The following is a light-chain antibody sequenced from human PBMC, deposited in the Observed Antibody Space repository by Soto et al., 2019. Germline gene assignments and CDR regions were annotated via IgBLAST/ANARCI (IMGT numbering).Light chain of an antibody. Sequence: EIVLTQSPATLSLSPGERATLSCRASQSVGSYLAWYQQKPGQAPRLLIYDASNRATGLPARFSVSGSGTDFTLTISSLEPEDFAVYYCQQRSNWRWTFGQGTKVEIK. V-gene: IGKV3-11*01. J-gene: IGKJ1*01. CDR3: QQRSNWRWT. CDR2: DAS. CDR1: QSVGSY.